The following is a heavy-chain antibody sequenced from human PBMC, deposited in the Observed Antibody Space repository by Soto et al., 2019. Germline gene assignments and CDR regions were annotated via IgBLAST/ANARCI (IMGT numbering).Heavy chain of an antibody. V-gene: IGHV2-70*01. CDR2: IDWDDDK. CDR3: ARIRYSSGVAGTVDY. CDR1: GFSLSTSGMC. J-gene: IGHJ4*02. Sequence: VSGPTLVNPTQTLTLTCTFSGFSLSTSGMCVSWIRQPPGKALERLALIDWDDDKYYSTSLRTRLTISKDTSKNQVVLTMTNMDPVDTATYYCARIRYSSGVAGTVDYWGQGTLVTVSS. D-gene: IGHD6-25*01.